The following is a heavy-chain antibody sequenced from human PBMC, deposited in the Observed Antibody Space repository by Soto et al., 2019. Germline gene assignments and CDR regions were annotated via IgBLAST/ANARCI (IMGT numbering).Heavy chain of an antibody. CDR3: AAEYCSSTSCYFPH. D-gene: IGHD2-2*01. J-gene: IGHJ4*02. CDR1: GFTFTSSA. V-gene: IGHV1-58*02. CDR2: IVVGSGNT. Sequence: GASVKVSCKASGFTFTSSAMQWVRQARGQRLEWIGWIVVGSGNTNYAQKFQERVTITRDMSTSTAYMELSSLRSEDTAVYYCAAEYCSSTSCYFPHWGQGTLVTGLL.